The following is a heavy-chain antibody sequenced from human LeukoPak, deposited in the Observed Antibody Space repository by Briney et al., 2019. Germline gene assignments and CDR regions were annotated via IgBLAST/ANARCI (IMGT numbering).Heavy chain of an antibody. CDR2: VSHSGNT. CDR3: ARHLYYSASAFWYIDL. V-gene: IGHV4-39*01. J-gene: IGHJ2*01. Sequence: SSETLSLTCTLSGGSITSSDHYRVWIRQSPGKGLEWIGSVSHSGNTYYKSSLRSRVTVSLDTSKNEFSLILTSVTAADTAEYYCARHLYYSASAFWYIDLWGRGTLVIVSP. D-gene: IGHD3-10*01. CDR1: GGSITSSDHY.